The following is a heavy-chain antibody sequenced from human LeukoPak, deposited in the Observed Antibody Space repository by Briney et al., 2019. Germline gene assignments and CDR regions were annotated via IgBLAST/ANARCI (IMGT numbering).Heavy chain of an antibody. CDR1: GASISNYY. Sequence: PSETLSLTCTVSGASISNYYWSWVRQPPGMGLEWIGYIYYSGTTNYNPSLKSRVTLSVDTKSQYSLRLSSVTAADTAMYYCARTTDGYNYDFWGQGTLVTVSS. J-gene: IGHJ4*02. D-gene: IGHD5-24*01. V-gene: IGHV4-59*01. CDR2: IYYSGTT. CDR3: ARTTDGYNYDF.